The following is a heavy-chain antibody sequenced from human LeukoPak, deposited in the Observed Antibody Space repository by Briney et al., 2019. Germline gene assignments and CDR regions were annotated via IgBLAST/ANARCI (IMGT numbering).Heavy chain of an antibody. V-gene: IGHV4-59*01. CDR3: ARDMRGDFYDTSGLNWFDP. Sequence: PSETLSLTCTVSGAYISRYYWSWIRQPPGKGLDWIGYISYSATTNYNPSLMSRVTITVDTSKNQFSLKLSSVTAADTAVYYCARDMRGDFYDTSGLNWFDPWGQGTLATVSS. D-gene: IGHD3-22*01. J-gene: IGHJ5*02. CDR2: ISYSATT. CDR1: GAYISRYY.